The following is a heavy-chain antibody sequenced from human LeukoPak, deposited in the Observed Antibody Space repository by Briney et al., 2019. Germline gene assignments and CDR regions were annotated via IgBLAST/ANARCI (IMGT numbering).Heavy chain of an antibody. D-gene: IGHD6-19*01. CDR2: VYSSGST. J-gene: IGHJ4*02. Sequence: SETLSLTCTVSGGSISSYYWSWIRQPPGKGLEWIGYVYSSGSTNYIPSVKSRVTISVDTSKNQFSLKLNSVTAADTAVYYCARVKAVADGGDFDYWGQGTLVTVSS. CDR1: GGSISSYY. CDR3: ARVKAVADGGDFDY. V-gene: IGHV4-59*08.